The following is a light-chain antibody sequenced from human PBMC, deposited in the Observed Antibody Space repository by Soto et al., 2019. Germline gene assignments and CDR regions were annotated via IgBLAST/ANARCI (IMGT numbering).Light chain of an antibody. CDR3: SSFTSSNTYV. CDR1: SSDVGSYNR. Sequence: QSVLTQPPSVSGSPGQSVAISCSGTSSDVGSYNRVSWYQQPPGTAPKVMIYEVSNRPSGVPDRFSGSKSGNTASLTISGLQAEDEADYYCSSFTSSNTYVFGTGTKVTVL. J-gene: IGLJ1*01. CDR2: EVS. V-gene: IGLV2-18*02.